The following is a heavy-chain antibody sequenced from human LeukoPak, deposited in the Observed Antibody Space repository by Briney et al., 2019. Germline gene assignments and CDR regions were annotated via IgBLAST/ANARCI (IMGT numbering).Heavy chain of an antibody. CDR1: GGSFSGYY. Sequence: SETLSLTCAVYGGSFSGYYWSWIRQPPGKGLEWIGEINHSGSTNYNPSLKSRVTMSVDTSKNQFSLKSSSVTAADTAVYYCARSNYVWGSYRPRQSDAFDIWGQGTMVTVSS. D-gene: IGHD3-16*02. V-gene: IGHV4-34*01. CDR2: INHSGST. J-gene: IGHJ3*02. CDR3: ARSNYVWGSYRPRQSDAFDI.